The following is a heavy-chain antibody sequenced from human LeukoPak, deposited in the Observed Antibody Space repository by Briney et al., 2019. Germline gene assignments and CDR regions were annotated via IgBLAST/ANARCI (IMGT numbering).Heavy chain of an antibody. Sequence: ASVKVSCKASGYTFTGYYMHWVRQAPGQGLEWMGWINPNSGGTNYAQKFQGRVTMTRDTSISTAYMELSRLRSDDTAVYYCARRAPYSYEWSTLDYWGQGTLVTVSS. J-gene: IGHJ4*02. CDR3: ARRAPYSYEWSTLDY. V-gene: IGHV1-2*02. CDR2: INPNSGGT. D-gene: IGHD5-18*01. CDR1: GYTFTGYY.